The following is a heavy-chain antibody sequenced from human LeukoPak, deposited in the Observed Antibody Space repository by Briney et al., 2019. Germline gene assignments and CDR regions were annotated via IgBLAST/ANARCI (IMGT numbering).Heavy chain of an antibody. Sequence: GGSLRLSCAASGFIFSSYAMSWVRQAPGKGLEWVSAISGSGGSTYYADSVRGRFTISRDNSKNTLYLQMNSLRAEDTAVYYCAKANRPYSSSWYPFDYWGQGTLVTVSS. CDR3: AKANRPYSSSWYPFDY. J-gene: IGHJ4*02. CDR1: GFIFSSYA. D-gene: IGHD6-13*01. CDR2: ISGSGGST. V-gene: IGHV3-23*01.